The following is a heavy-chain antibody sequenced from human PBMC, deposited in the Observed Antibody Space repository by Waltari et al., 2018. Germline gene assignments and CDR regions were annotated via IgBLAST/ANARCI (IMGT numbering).Heavy chain of an antibody. CDR1: GSSIRSTYY. CDR2: IFHSGST. CDR3: ATDPSYYGSGTYWAGWFDP. D-gene: IGHD3-10*01. V-gene: IGHV4-38-2*02. Sequence: QVQLQESGPGLVKPSETLSITCTVSGSSIRSTYYWGWIRQSPGKGLEWIGSIFHSGSTYYNPSLKSRVTISVDTSKNQFSLKLSSVTAADTAVYYCATDPSYYGSGTYWAGWFDPWGQGTLVTVSS. J-gene: IGHJ5*02.